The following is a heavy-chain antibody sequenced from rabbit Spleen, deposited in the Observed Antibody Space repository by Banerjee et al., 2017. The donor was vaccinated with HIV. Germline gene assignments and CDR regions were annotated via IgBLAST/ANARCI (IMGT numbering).Heavy chain of an antibody. J-gene: IGHJ4*01. CDR2: IDTNDGDT. CDR1: GFSFSSNW. D-gene: IGHD1-1*01. Sequence: LEESGGGLVKPGGTLTLTCTVSGFSFSSNWICWVRQAPGKGLEWIACIDTNDGDTDYANWPKGRFTISKTSSTTVTLQMTSLTAADTATYFCARDWVIGQSLWGPGTLVTVS. V-gene: IGHV1S45*01. CDR3: ARDWVIGQSL.